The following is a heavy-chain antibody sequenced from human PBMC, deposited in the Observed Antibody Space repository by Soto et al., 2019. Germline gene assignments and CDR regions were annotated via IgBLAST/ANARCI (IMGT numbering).Heavy chain of an antibody. J-gene: IGHJ1*01. CDR3: ARRGRYCSSATCYFRY. CDR1: GFTFSTYW. Sequence: EVQLVECGGGLVQPGESLRLSCAASGFTFSTYWMSWVRQVPGKGLEWVASIKEDGNEKDYVDSVKGRFTIARDNTKNSLHLQMNSLRAEDTAVYYCARRGRYCSSATCYFRYWGQAPLVTVSS. V-gene: IGHV3-7*01. D-gene: IGHD2-2*01. CDR2: IKEDGNEK.